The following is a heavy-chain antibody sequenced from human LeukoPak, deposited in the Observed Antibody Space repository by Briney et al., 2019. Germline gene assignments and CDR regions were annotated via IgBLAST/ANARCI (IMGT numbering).Heavy chain of an antibody. CDR1: GYPFNTYD. V-gene: IGHV1-8*01. Sequence: ASVKVSCKASGYPFNTYDINWVRQATGQGLEWMGWMNPNSGNTNCAQKFKGRVTMTRDTAMGTAYMELSSLTCEDTAVYYCASEKWVKREGVYYYYGITVWGQGTTVTVSS. J-gene: IGHJ6*02. CDR3: ASEKWVKREGVYYYYGITV. CDR2: MNPNSGNT. D-gene: IGHD1-26*01.